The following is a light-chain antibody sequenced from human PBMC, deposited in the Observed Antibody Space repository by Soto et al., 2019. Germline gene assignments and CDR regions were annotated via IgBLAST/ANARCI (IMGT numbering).Light chain of an antibody. J-gene: IGKJ3*01. V-gene: IGKV3-20*01. CDR1: QSVSSSY. CDR3: QQYGSSLFT. Sequence: EIVLTQSPGTLSLSPGERATLSCRASQSVSSSYLAWYQQKPGQAPRLLIYAASSRATGIPDRFSGSGSVAGFTLTISGLEPEDVAVYYCQQYGSSLFTFGPGTKVDIK. CDR2: AAS.